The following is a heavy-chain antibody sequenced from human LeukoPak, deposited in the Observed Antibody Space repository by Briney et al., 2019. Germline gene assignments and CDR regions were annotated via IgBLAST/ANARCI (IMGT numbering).Heavy chain of an antibody. V-gene: IGHV4-4*07. D-gene: IGHD3-10*01. CDR3: AREIESEVYGSGSYPYSY. Sequence: PSETLSLTCTVSGGSISSYYWSWIRQPAGKGLEWIGRIYTSGSTNYNPSLKSRVTMSVDTSKNQFSLKLSSVTAADTALYYRAREIESEVYGSGSYPYSYWGQGTLVTVSS. J-gene: IGHJ4*02. CDR2: IYTSGST. CDR1: GGSISSYY.